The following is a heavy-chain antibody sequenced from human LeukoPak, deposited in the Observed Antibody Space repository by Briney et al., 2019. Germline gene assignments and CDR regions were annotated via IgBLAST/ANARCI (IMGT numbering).Heavy chain of an antibody. J-gene: IGHJ6*03. D-gene: IGHD3-10*01. CDR2: IDWDDDK. Sequence: SGPALVKPTQTLTLTCTFSGFSLSTSGMCVSWIRQPPGKALEWLARIDWDDDKYYSTSLKTRLAISKDTSKNQVVLTMTNMDPVDTATYYCARSLRGVTYPPYYYYYMDVWGKGTTVTVSS. CDR3: ARSLRGVTYPPYYYYYMDV. V-gene: IGHV2-70*11. CDR1: GFSLSTSGMC.